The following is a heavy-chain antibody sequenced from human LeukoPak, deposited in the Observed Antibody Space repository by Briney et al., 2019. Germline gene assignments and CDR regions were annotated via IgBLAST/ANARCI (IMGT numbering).Heavy chain of an antibody. J-gene: IGHJ4*02. CDR1: GFTFSSYG. CDR3: ARGRDYYDTYLPIDY. D-gene: IGHD3-22*01. CDR2: IWYDGSNK. V-gene: IGHV3-33*01. Sequence: PGGSLRLSCAASGFTFSSYGMHWVRQAPGKGPEWVAVIWYDGSNKYYADSVKGRFTISRDNSKNTLYLQMNSLRAEDTAVYYCARGRDYYDTYLPIDYWGQGTLVTVSS.